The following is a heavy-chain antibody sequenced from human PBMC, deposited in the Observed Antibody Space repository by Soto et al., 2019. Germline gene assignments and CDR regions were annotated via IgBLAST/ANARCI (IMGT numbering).Heavy chain of an antibody. J-gene: IGHJ6*02. CDR1: GFTFSIYG. Sequence: PGGSLRLSCEVSGFTFSIYGMNWVRHAPDKGLEWVSTIGRGGDTYYADSVKGRFTISRDNSKNTLFLQMNSLRAEDTALYFCAKDGTTAGIHYYAMDVWGQGTTVTVSS. CDR2: IGRGGDT. V-gene: IGHV3-23*01. D-gene: IGHD2-2*02. CDR3: AKDGTTAGIHYYAMDV.